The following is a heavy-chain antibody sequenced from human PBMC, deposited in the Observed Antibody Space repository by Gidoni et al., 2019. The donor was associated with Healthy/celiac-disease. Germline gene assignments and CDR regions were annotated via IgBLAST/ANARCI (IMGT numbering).Heavy chain of an antibody. J-gene: IGHJ4*02. CDR2: ISGSGGST. CDR3: AKVMGYLGGERYYFDY. Sequence: EVQLLESGGGLVQPGGSLRLSCAASGFTFSSYAMSWVRQAPGKGLEWVSAISGSGGSTYYADSVKGRFTISRDNSKNTLYLQMNSLRAEDTAVYYCAKVMGYLGGERYYFDYWGQGTLVTVSS. CDR1: GFTFSSYA. D-gene: IGHD2-21*01. V-gene: IGHV3-23*01.